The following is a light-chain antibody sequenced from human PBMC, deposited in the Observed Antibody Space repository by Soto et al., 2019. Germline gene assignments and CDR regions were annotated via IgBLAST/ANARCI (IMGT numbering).Light chain of an antibody. CDR1: NVGNKA. J-gene: IGLJ1*01. Sequence: QSVLTQPPSVSEAPGQRVTISCSGSNVGNKAVNWYQQLPGKAPKLLIYNNNQRPSGVPDRFSGSRSGSSASLAIAGLQGDDEADYYCQSTTLRASHVFGTGTKLTVL. CDR3: QSTTLRASHV. CDR2: NNN. V-gene: IGLV1-36*01.